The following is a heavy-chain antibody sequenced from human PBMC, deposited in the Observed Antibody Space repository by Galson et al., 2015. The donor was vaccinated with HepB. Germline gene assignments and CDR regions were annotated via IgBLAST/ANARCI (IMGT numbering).Heavy chain of an antibody. V-gene: IGHV3-21*01. CDR1: GFTFSSYS. CDR2: ISSSSSYI. J-gene: IGHJ4*02. Sequence: SLRLSCAASGFTFSSYSMNWVRQAPGKGLEWVSSISSSSSYIYYADSVKGRFTISRDNAKNSLYLQMNSLRAEDTAVYYCARVSVSSSSHYPDYWGQGTLFTVSA. D-gene: IGHD6-6*01. CDR3: ARVSVSSSSHYPDY.